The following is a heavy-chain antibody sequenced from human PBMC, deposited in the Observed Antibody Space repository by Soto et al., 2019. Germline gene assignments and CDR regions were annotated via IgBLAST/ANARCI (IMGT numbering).Heavy chain of an antibody. D-gene: IGHD3-16*02. CDR1: GFPFSNAW. Sequence: GSLRLSCAASGFPFSNAWMSWVRQAPGEGLEWVARIKSETDGGTTDYGAPVEGRFTISRDDSKNTLDLQMTNLKTEDTAVYYFTTYDYIWGNYRYRWAYWGQGALVTVSS. V-gene: IGHV3-15*01. CDR3: TTYDYIWGNYRYRWAY. CDR2: IKSETDGGTT. J-gene: IGHJ4*02.